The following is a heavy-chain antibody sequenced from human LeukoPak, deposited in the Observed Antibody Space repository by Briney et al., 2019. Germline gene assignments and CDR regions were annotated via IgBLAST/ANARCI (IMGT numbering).Heavy chain of an antibody. CDR3: VTSPIGASAY. V-gene: IGHV1-2*02. Sequence: GASVKVSCKPSGYTFTDSYIHWVRQAPGVGLQWMGWISPNNGDTKYAEDFQDRVTMTRDTSISTAYMELTGLTPDDTAVYYCVTSPIGASAYWGRGTLVTVSS. J-gene: IGHJ4*02. D-gene: IGHD3-10*01. CDR1: GYTFTDSY. CDR2: ISPNNGDT.